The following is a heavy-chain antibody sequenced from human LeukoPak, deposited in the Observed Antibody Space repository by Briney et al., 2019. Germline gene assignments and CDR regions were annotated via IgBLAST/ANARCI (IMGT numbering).Heavy chain of an antibody. J-gene: IGHJ4*02. CDR2: IYTSGSN. CDR3: ARNAPSRGLAVSDY. V-gene: IGHV4-4*07. CDR1: GGSISSYY. D-gene: IGHD2-15*01. Sequence: SETLSLTCTVSGGSISSYYWSWIRQPAGKGLGWIGRIYTSGSNNYNPSLKSRVTTSVDTSKNQFSLKLSSVTAADTAVYYCARNAPSRGLAVSDYWGQGTLVTVSS.